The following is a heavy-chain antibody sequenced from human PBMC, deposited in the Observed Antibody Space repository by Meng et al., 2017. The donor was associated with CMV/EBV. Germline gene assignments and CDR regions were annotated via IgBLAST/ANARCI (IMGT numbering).Heavy chain of an antibody. CDR1: GFTFADYG. J-gene: IGHJ4*02. CDR3: ARGRTTVTTQTGNDY. CDR2: INWNGGST. V-gene: IGHV3-20*04. D-gene: IGHD4-17*01. Sequence: GGSLRPSCAASGFTFADYGMSWVRQAPGKGLEWVSGINWNGGSTGYADSVKGRFTISRDNAKNSLYLQMNSLRAEDTALYYCARGRTTVTTQTGNDYWGQGTLVTVSS.